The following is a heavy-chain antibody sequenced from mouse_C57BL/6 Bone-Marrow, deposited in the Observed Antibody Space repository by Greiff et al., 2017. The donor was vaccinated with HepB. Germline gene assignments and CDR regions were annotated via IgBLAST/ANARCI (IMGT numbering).Heavy chain of an antibody. CDR2: IYPRSGNT. CDR3: ARGYYYGSRGRYFDY. V-gene: IGHV1-81*01. D-gene: IGHD1-1*01. J-gene: IGHJ2*01. CDR1: GYTFTSYG. Sequence: VQLVESGAELARPGASVKLSCKASGYTFTSYGISWVKQRTGQGLEWIGEIYPRSGNTYYNEKFKGKATLTADKSSSTAYMELRSLTSEDSAVYFCARGYYYGSRGRYFDYWGQGTTLTVSS.